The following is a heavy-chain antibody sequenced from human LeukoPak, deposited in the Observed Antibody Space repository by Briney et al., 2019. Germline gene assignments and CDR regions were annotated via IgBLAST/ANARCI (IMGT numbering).Heavy chain of an antibody. CDR1: GGSFSGYY. V-gene: IGHV4-59*01. D-gene: IGHD1-26*01. CDR2: IYYSGST. CDR3: ASSASGSYYYFDY. Sequence: PSETLSLTCAVYGGSFSGYYWSWVRQPPGKGLEWIGYIYYSGSTNYNPSLKSRVTISVDTSKNQFSLKLSSVTAADTAVYYCASSASGSYYYFDYWGQGTLVTVSS. J-gene: IGHJ4*02.